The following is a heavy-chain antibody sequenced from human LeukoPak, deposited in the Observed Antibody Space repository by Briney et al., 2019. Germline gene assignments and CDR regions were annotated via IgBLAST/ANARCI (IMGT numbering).Heavy chain of an antibody. V-gene: IGHV4-59*01. J-gene: IGHJ2*01. D-gene: IGHD3-22*01. Sequence: SETLSLTCTVSGGSISSYYWSWIRQPPGKGLEWIGYIYYSGSTNYNPSLKSRVTISVDTSKNQFSLKLSSVTAADTAVYYCARESRDYYDSSGYKTTRYFDLWGRGTLVTVSS. CDR2: IYYSGST. CDR3: ARESRDYYDSSGYKTTRYFDL. CDR1: GGSISSYY.